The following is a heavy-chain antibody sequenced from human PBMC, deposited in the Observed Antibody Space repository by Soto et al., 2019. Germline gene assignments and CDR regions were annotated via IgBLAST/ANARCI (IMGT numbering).Heavy chain of an antibody. J-gene: IGHJ4*02. D-gene: IGHD4-17*01. V-gene: IGHV1-46*01. CDR1: GYTFTSYY. CDR3: ARGDTTVDRDY. Sequence: ASVKVSCKASGYTFTSYYMHWVRQAPGQGLEWMGIINPSGGSTSYAQKLQGRVTMTTDTSTSTAYMELRSLRSDDTAVYYCARGDTTVDRDYWGQGTLVTVSS. CDR2: INPSGGST.